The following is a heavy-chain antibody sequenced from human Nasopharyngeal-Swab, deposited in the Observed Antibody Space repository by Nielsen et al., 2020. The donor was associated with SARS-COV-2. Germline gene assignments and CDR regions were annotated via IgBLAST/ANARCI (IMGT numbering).Heavy chain of an antibody. D-gene: IGHD3-22*01. CDR1: GGSISSYY. V-gene: IGHV4-59*13. CDR3: ARGSGYYDSSGYSDY. CDR2: IYYSGST. Sequence: SETLSLTCTVSGGSISSYYWSWIRQPPGKGLEWLGYIYYSGSTNYNPSLKSRVTISVDTSKNQFSLKLSSVTAADTAVYYCARGSGYYDSSGYSDYWGQGTPVTVSS. J-gene: IGHJ4*02.